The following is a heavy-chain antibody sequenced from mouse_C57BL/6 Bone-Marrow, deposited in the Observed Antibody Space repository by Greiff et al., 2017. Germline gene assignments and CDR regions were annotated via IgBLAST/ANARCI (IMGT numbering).Heavy chain of an antibody. CDR2: IDPSDSYT. CDR1: GYTFTSYW. J-gene: IGHJ4*01. D-gene: IGHD1-1*01. CDR3: ARAGVDPYYYALDY. Sequence: VQLQQPVAELVMPGASVKLSCKASGYTFTSYWMHWVKQRPGQGLEWIGEIDPSDSYTNYNQKFKGKSTLTVDKSSSTAYMQLSSLTSEDSAVYYCARAGVDPYYYALDYWGQGTSGTVSS. V-gene: IGHV1-69*01.